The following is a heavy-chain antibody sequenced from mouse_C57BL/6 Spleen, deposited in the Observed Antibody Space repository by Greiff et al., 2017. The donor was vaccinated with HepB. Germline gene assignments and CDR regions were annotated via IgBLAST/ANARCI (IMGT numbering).Heavy chain of an antibody. CDR3: ARGTLGRYFDV. J-gene: IGHJ1*03. CDR2: IYPGDGDT. CDR1: GYAFSSYW. Sequence: QVHVKQSGAELVKPGASVKISCKASGYAFSSYWMNWVKQRPGKGLEWIGQIYPGDGDTNYNGKFKGKATLTADKSSSTAYMQLSSLTSEDSAVYFCARGTLGRYFDVWGTGTTVTVSS. D-gene: IGHD4-1*01. V-gene: IGHV1-80*01.